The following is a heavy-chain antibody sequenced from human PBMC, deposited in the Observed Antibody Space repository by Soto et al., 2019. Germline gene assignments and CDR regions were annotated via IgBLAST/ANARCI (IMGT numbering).Heavy chain of an antibody. Sequence: NPSETLSLTCAVYGGSFSGYYWSWIRQPPGKGLEWIGEINHSGSTNYNPSLKSRVTISVDTSKNQFSLKLSSVTAADTAVYYCARARYSWFDYWGQGTLVTVSS. D-gene: IGHD4-4*01. J-gene: IGHJ4*02. CDR2: INHSGST. V-gene: IGHV4-34*01. CDR3: ARARYSWFDY. CDR1: GGSFSGYY.